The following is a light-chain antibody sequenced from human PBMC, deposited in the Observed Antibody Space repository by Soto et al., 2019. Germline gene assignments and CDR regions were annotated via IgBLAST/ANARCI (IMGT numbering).Light chain of an antibody. CDR1: QSISSW. V-gene: IGKV1-5*03. CDR3: QQYNSYSYT. J-gene: IGKJ2*01. Sequence: DIQMTQSPSTLSASVGDRVTITCRASQSISSWLAWYQQKPGKAPKLLIYKASSLESGVPSRFSSSGSETEFPLTISSLQPDDFATYYCQQYNSYSYTFGQGTKLEIK. CDR2: KAS.